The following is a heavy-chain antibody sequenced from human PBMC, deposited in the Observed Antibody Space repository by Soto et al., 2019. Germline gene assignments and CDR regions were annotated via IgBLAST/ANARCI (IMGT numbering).Heavy chain of an antibody. CDR2: INHSGST. Sequence: SETLSLTCAVYGGSLSGYYCSWIRKPPGKGLEWIGEINHSGSTNYNPSLKSRVTISVDTSKNQFSLKLSSVTAADTAVYYCARVYYGSGSYSPIFAYWGQGTLVTVSS. D-gene: IGHD3-10*01. J-gene: IGHJ4*02. CDR1: GGSLSGYY. V-gene: IGHV4-34*01. CDR3: ARVYYGSGSYSPIFAY.